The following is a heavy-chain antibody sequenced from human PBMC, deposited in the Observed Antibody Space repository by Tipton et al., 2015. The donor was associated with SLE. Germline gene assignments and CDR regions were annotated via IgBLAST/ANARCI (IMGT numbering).Heavy chain of an antibody. J-gene: IGHJ6*03. CDR3: ARDSMDV. Sequence: TLSLTCNVSADSISNYYWNWIRQSPGKGLEWIGYIYSTGNTNYNPSLASRVTISLDTAKNQFSLRLSSVTAADTAVYYCARDSMDVWGKGTTVTVSS. CDR2: IYSTGNT. V-gene: IGHV4-4*08. CDR1: ADSISNYY.